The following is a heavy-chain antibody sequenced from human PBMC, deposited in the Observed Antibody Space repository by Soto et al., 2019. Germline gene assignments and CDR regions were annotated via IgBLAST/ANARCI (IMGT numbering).Heavy chain of an antibody. CDR3: AKDSGGAFDI. V-gene: IGHV3-72*01. CDR2: SRDKAQGYST. CDR1: GFTLSDHY. D-gene: IGHD3-10*01. Sequence: SLRLSCAGSGFTLSDHYIDWVRQAPGKGLEWVGRSRDKAQGYSTAYAASVKGRFTTSRDESKNSVYLQMNSLRAEDTAVYYCAKDSGGAFDIWGQGTMVTVSS. J-gene: IGHJ3*02.